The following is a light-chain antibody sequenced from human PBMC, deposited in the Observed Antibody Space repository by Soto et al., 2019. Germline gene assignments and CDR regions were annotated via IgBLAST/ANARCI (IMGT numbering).Light chain of an antibody. J-gene: IGKJ1*01. CDR1: QSISSW. CDR3: QLYNTYSGT. Sequence: DIQMTQSPSTLSASVGDTVTISCRASQSISSWLAWYQQKPGKAPKLLIYRASTLQSGVPSRFSASGSGTEFILTISSLQPDDFATYYCQLYNTYSGTCGQGTKGDIK. V-gene: IGKV1-5*03. CDR2: RAS.